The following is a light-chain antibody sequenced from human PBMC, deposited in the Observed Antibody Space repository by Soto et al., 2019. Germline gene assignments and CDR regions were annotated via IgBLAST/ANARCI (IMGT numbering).Light chain of an antibody. CDR1: QSVSSKY. CDR3: QHYDASQWT. V-gene: IGKV3-20*01. J-gene: IGKJ1*01. Sequence: EIVLTQSPGTLSLAPGERATLSCRASQSVSSKYFTWYQHKSGQAPRLLIYGASSRATGIPDRFSGSGSGTDFTLSISRLEPEEFAVYYCQHYDASQWTFGQGTKVDI. CDR2: GAS.